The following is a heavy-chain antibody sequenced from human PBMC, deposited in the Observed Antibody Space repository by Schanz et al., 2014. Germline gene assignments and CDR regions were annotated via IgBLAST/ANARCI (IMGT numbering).Heavy chain of an antibody. V-gene: IGHV1-18*01. CDR1: RYTFNTYG. CDR3: ARRRFGVFYYGLDV. Sequence: QVQLVQSGAEVKKPGASVKVSCEASRYTFNTYGLNWVRQAPGQGPEWMGWISDYNGKTNYAQKFQDRVIMSTDRSSSTAYVELRSLTSDDSAIYYCARRRFGVFYYGLDVWGQGTTILVSS. D-gene: IGHD3-10*01. J-gene: IGHJ6*02. CDR2: ISDYNGKT.